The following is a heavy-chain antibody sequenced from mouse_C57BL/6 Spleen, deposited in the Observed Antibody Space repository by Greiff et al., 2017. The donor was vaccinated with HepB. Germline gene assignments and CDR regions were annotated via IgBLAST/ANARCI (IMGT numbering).Heavy chain of an antibody. J-gene: IGHJ4*01. CDR3: ARNYYGSRDYAMDY. CDR2: ISSGSSTI. CDR1: GFTFSDYG. Sequence: EVKLVESGGGLVKPGGSLKLSCAASGFTFSDYGMHWVRQAPEKGLEWVAYISSGSSTIYYADTVKGRFTISRDNANNTLFLQMTSLRSEDTAMYYCARNYYGSRDYAMDYWGQGTSVTVSS. V-gene: IGHV5-17*01. D-gene: IGHD1-1*01.